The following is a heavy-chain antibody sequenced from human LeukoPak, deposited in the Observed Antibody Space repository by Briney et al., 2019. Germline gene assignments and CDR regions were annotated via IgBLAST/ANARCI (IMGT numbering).Heavy chain of an antibody. CDR2: IYSGGNT. CDR1: GFTVSSNY. CDR3: ARDEAFDI. V-gene: IGHV3-66*01. Sequence: GGSLRLSCTASGFTVSSNYMSWVRQAPGKGLEWVSVIYSGGNTYYADSVKGRFTISRDNSKNTLYLQMNSLRAEDTAVYYCARDEAFDIWGQGTMVTVSS. J-gene: IGHJ3*02.